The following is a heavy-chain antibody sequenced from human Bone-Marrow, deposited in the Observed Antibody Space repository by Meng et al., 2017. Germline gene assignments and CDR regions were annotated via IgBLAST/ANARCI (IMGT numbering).Heavy chain of an antibody. D-gene: IGHD4-17*01. CDR3: AGDIGCYGACDY. Sequence: QLQESGPRLVKPSQDLAPHCTVSGGSIISGGYYWSWIRQHPGKGLDWIAYIHYSGATDYNPSLKSRFTISVNTSKHQFSLKVTSATAADTAVYFCAGDIGCYGACDYWGQGNLVTVSS. J-gene: IGHJ4*02. CDR1: GGSIISGGYY. CDR2: IHYSGAT. V-gene: IGHV4-31*03.